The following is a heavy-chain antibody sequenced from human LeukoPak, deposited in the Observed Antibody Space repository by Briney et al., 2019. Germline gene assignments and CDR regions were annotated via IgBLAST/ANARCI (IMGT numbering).Heavy chain of an antibody. CDR3: ACTMVRGVMASSARDDDAFDI. J-gene: IGHJ3*02. Sequence: SQTLSLTCTVSGGSISSGSYYWSWIRQPAGKGLEWIGRIYTSGSTNYNPSLKSRVTISVDTSKNQFSLKLSSVTAADTAVYYCACTMVRGVMASSARDDDAFDIWGQGTMVTVFS. D-gene: IGHD3-10*01. CDR2: IYTSGST. V-gene: IGHV4-61*02. CDR1: GGSISSGSYY.